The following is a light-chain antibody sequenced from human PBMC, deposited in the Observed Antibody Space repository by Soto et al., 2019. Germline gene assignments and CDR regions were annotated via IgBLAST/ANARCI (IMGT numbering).Light chain of an antibody. CDR3: QQFNNWPLT. Sequence: EREMKQSPATVSVSPGERVTLSCRASQSVSSNLAWYQQKPGQAPRLLIYGASTRAPGIPARFSGGGSGTEFTLTISSLQSEDFAVYYCQQFNNWPLTFGGGTKVEIK. CDR1: QSVSSN. V-gene: IGKV3-15*01. CDR2: GAS. J-gene: IGKJ4*01.